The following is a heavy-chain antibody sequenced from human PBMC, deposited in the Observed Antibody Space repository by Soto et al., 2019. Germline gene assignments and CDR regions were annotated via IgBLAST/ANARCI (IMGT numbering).Heavy chain of an antibody. CDR3: ARGRGDTAMAWYY. J-gene: IGHJ4*02. V-gene: IGHV4-59*01. CDR1: GGSISSYY. Sequence: QVQLQQSGPGLVKPSETLSLTCTVSGGSISSYYWSWIRQPPGKGLEWIGYIYYSGSTKYNPSLKSRATISVDTSKNQFSLKPNSVTAADTAVYYCARGRGDTAMAWYYWGQGTLVTVSS. CDR2: IYYSGST. D-gene: IGHD5-18*01.